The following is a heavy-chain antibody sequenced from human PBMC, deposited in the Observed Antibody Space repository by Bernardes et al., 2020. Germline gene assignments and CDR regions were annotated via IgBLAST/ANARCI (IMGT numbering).Heavy chain of an antibody. V-gene: IGHV1-18*04. J-gene: IGHJ3*01. CDR2: ISAYNGNT. CDR3: ARVFKEVGVLWEALDV. Sequence: ASVKVSCKASGYTFTSYGISWVRQAPGQGLEWMGWISAYNGNTNYAQKLQGRVTMTTDTSTSTAYMELRSLRSDDTAVYYCARVFKEVGVLWEALDVWGQGAMVTVSS. D-gene: IGHD2-15*01. CDR1: GYTFTSYG.